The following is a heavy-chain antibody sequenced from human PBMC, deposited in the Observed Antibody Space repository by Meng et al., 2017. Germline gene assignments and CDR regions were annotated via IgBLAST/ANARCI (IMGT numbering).Heavy chain of an antibody. CDR1: GYTVTSCA. J-gene: IGHJ4*02. CDR3: ARDVRESSGWFGGFDY. CDR2: INAGNGNT. D-gene: IGHD6-19*01. V-gene: IGHV1-3*01. Sequence: QVQAVQWRARVQQPGAPWMVSCKASGYTVTSCAMQWVRQAPGQRLEWMGWINAGNGNTKYSQKFQGRVTITRDTSASTAYMELSSLRSEDTAVYYCARDVRESSGWFGGFDYWGQGTLVTVSS.